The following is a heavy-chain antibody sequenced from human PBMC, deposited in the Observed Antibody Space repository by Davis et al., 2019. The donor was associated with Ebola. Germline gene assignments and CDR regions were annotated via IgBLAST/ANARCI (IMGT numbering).Heavy chain of an antibody. CDR1: GGTFSSYA. Sequence: ASVKVSCKASGGTFSSYAISWVRQAPGQGLEWMGWMNPSSGNTGFAQKLQGRVTMTTDTSTSTAYMELRSLRSDDTAVYYCARPISPYDLGYYYYMDVWGKGTTVTVSS. CDR3: ARPISPYDLGYYYYMDV. D-gene: IGHD3-3*01. V-gene: IGHV1-18*01. CDR2: MNPSSGNT. J-gene: IGHJ6*03.